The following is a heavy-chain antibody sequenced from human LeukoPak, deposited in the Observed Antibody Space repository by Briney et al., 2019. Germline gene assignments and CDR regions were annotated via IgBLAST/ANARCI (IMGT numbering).Heavy chain of an antibody. CDR1: GYAFTSYG. J-gene: IGHJ4*02. V-gene: IGHV1-18*01. CDR3: ATRDSGDYPFFDY. D-gene: IGHD4-17*01. CDR2: ISAYNGNT. Sequence: GASVKVSCKASGYAFTSYGISWVRQAPGQGLEWMGWISAYNGNTNYAQKLQGRVTMTTDTSTSTAYMELRSLRSDDTAVYYCATRDSGDYPFFDYWGQGTLVIVSS.